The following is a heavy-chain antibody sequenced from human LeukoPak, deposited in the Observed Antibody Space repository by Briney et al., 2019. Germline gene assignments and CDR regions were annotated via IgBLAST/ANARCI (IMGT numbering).Heavy chain of an antibody. CDR3: TKDLPDYGDYIEGY. V-gene: IGHV3-23*01. D-gene: IGHD4-17*01. Sequence: GGSLRLSCAASGFPFSRFAMSWVRQAPGEGLEWVSTISGSGGTTNYADSVKGRFAFSRDNSQNTLYLQMNSLRAEDTAIYYCTKDLPDYGDYIEGYWGQGTLVTVSS. CDR1: GFPFSRFA. CDR2: ISGSGGTT. J-gene: IGHJ4*02.